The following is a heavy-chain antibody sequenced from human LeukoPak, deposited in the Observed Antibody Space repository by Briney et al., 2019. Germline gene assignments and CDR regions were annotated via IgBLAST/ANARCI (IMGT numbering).Heavy chain of an antibody. V-gene: IGHV3-30*18. D-gene: IGHD3-10*01. CDR2: ISYDGSNK. CDR3: AKDRFGDQRRWSAFDY. J-gene: IGHJ4*02. CDR1: GFTFSSYG. Sequence: GGSLRLSCAASGFTFSSYGMHWVRQAPGKGLEWVAVISYDGSNKYYADSVKGRFTISRDNSKNTLYLQMNSLRAEDTAVYYCAKDRFGDQRRWSAFDYWGQGTLVTVSS.